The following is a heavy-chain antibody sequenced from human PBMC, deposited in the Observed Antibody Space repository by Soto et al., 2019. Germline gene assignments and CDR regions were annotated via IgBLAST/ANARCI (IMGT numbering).Heavy chain of an antibody. Sequence: PGGSLKLSCAASGFTFSSYWMSWVRQATGKGLEWVANIKQDGSEKYYVDSVKGRFTISRDNAKNSLYLQMNSLRAEDTAVYYCARFYYDSSGYLPSPYYYYYGMDVWGQGT. CDR2: IKQDGSEK. CDR1: GFTFSSYW. D-gene: IGHD3-22*01. V-gene: IGHV3-7*04. CDR3: ARFYYDSSGYLPSPYYYYYGMDV. J-gene: IGHJ6*02.